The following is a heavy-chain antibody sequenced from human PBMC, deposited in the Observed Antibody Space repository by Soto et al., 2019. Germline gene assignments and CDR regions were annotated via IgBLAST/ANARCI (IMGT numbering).Heavy chain of an antibody. Sequence: EVQVVESGGGLVQPGGSLRLSCAVSGFSFTTYWMTWVRQAPGWGLEWVAKISPGGIATHYVDSVKGRFTISGDNAKNSVYLQMNSLRADDTAVYYCATMGDSGSTWGQGTLVTVSS. D-gene: IGHD3-16*01. CDR3: ATMGDSGST. V-gene: IGHV3-7*01. J-gene: IGHJ5*02. CDR1: GFSFTTYW. CDR2: ISPGGIAT.